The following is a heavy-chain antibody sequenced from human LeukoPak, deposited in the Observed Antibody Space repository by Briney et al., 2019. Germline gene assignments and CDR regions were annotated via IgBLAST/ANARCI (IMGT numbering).Heavy chain of an antibody. Sequence: PSETLSLACTVSGGSVSSGSYYWSWIRQPPGKGLEWIGYIYYSGSTTYNPSLKSRVTISVDTSKNQFSLRLSSVTAADTAVYYCARDISRSGTFDYWGQGTLVTVSS. CDR2: IYYSGST. CDR3: ARDISRSGTFDY. D-gene: IGHD3-10*01. J-gene: IGHJ4*02. V-gene: IGHV4-61*01. CDR1: GGSVSSGSYY.